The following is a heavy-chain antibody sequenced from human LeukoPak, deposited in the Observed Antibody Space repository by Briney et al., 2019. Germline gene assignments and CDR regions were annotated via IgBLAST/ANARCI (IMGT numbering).Heavy chain of an antibody. CDR2: FNSHSSGT. V-gene: IGHV1-2*02. Sequence: ASVQVSCMSYGYIFTCYYMHWVRQAPGPGLEWMGWFNSHSSGTNYAQKFKGRVSKTRDTSISTAYMELSKMRSDDTAVYYCARDRRGTYYYDSSGNSYYYGMDVWGQGTTVTVSS. CDR1: GYIFTCYY. CDR3: ARDRRGTYYYDSSGNSYYYGMDV. J-gene: IGHJ6*02. D-gene: IGHD3-22*01.